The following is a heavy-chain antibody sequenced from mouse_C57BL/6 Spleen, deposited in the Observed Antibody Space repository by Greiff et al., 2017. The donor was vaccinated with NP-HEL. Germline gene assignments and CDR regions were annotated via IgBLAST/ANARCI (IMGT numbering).Heavy chain of an antibody. V-gene: IGHV1-81*01. CDR1: GYTFTSYG. CDR2: IYPRSGNT. Sequence: VKLVESGAELARPGASVKLSCKASGYTFTSYGISWVKQRTGQGLEWIGEIYPRSGNTYYNEKFKGKATLTADKSSSTAYMELRSLTSEDSAVYFCARGGELSGDYWGQGTTLTVSS. CDR3: ARGGELSGDY. J-gene: IGHJ2*01. D-gene: IGHD1-1*02.